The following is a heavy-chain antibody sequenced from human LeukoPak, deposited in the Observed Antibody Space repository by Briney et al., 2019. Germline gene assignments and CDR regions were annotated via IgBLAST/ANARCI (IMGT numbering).Heavy chain of an antibody. Sequence: GRSLRLSCAASGFTSRNYGMHWVRQAPGKGLEWVALISFDGSIEYYVDSVKGRFTISRDNSKNTLFLQMNSLRPEDTAVYYCAKDSDIAVAGSDDALDVWGQGTMVTVSS. V-gene: IGHV3-30*18. J-gene: IGHJ3*01. D-gene: IGHD6-19*01. CDR1: GFTSRNYG. CDR2: ISFDGSIE. CDR3: AKDSDIAVAGSDDALDV.